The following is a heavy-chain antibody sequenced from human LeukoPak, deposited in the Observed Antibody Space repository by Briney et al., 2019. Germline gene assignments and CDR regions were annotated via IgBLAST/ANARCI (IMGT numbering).Heavy chain of an antibody. CDR3: ARRAVNMVYFDH. CDR1: GFTFRSYW. V-gene: IGHV3-74*01. CDR2: INSDGSST. D-gene: IGHD3-3*01. J-gene: IGHJ4*02. Sequence: PGGSLRLSCAASGFTFRSYWMQWVRQAPGKRLVWVSRINSDGSSTRYADSVKGRFTMSRDNAKNTLYLQMNSLRAEDTAVHYCARRAVNMVYFDHWGQGTMVTVSS.